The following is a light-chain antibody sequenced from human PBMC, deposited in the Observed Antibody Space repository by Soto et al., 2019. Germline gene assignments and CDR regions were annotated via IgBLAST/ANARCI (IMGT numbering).Light chain of an antibody. J-gene: IGKJ2*01. CDR3: QQYGSSPFVT. CDR1: ERISASY. Sequence: EIVLTQSPGTLSLSPGERATLSCRASERISASYLAWYQQKPGQAPRLLIFGTISRATGIPDRFSGSGSGTDFTLTITRLEPEDSAVYYCQQYGSSPFVTFGQGTKLEIK. V-gene: IGKV3-20*01. CDR2: GTI.